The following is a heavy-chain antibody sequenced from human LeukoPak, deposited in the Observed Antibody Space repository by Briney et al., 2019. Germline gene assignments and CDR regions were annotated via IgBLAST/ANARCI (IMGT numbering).Heavy chain of an antibody. Sequence: PGGSLTLSCAASGFTFSGSAMHWVRQAPGKGLEWVGRIRSKANSYATAYAASVKDRFTISRDESKNTAYLRMNSLKTEDTAVYYCTPSLYDILTGSDYWGQGTLVTVSS. V-gene: IGHV3-73*01. CDR1: GFTFSGSA. CDR2: IRSKANSYAT. J-gene: IGHJ4*02. D-gene: IGHD3-9*01. CDR3: TPSLYDILTGSDY.